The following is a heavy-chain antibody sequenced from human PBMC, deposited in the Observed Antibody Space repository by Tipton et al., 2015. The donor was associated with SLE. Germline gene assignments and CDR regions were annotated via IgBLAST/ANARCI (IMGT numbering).Heavy chain of an antibody. Sequence: TLSLTCTVSGGSISSGGYYWSWIRKSPGKGLEWIGYVYYSGYTNYNPSLKSRVTISVDTSKNQFSLKLSSVTAADTAVYYCARDEYRYDGTGYHLLGHFDYWGQGTLVTVSS. CDR1: GGSISSGGYY. CDR3: ARDEYRYDGTGYHLLGHFDY. V-gene: IGHV4-61*08. CDR2: VYYSGYT. J-gene: IGHJ4*02. D-gene: IGHD3-22*01.